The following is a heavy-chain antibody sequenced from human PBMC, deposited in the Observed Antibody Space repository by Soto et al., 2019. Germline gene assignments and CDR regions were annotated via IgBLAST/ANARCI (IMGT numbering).Heavy chain of an antibody. D-gene: IGHD1-1*01. V-gene: IGHV4-4*02. CDR1: GGSIRNMDW. Sequence: SEPHSHPNTVFGGSIRNMDWWTWVPQTPGKGLEWIGERYPSGGTTYNPALQNRVTISVDNAKNSLYLQMNSLRAEDTAVYFCARDLTPRTGIFAGYWGQGTLVTVSS. J-gene: IGHJ4*02. CDR3: ARDLTPRTGIFAGY. CDR2: RYPSGGT.